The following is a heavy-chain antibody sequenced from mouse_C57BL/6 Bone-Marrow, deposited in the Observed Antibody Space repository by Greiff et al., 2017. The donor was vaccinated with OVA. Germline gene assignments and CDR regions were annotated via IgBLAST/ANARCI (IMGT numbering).Heavy chain of an antibody. CDR1: GYTFTSYT. CDR2: INPSSGYT. V-gene: IGHV1-4*01. Sequence: VKLQESGAELARPGASVKMSCKASGYTFTSYTMHWVKQRPGQGLEWIGYINPSSGYTKYNQKFKDMATLTADKSSSTAYMQLSSLTSEDSAVYYCADAMDYWGQGTSVTVSS. J-gene: IGHJ4*01. CDR3: ADAMDY.